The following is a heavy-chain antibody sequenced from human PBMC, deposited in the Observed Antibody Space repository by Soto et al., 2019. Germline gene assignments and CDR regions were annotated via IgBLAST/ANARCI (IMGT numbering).Heavy chain of an antibody. D-gene: IGHD2-15*01. CDR2: ISYDGSNK. J-gene: IGHJ6*02. CDR3: ARDPGCSGGSCREAPYYYYGMDV. CDR1: GFTCSSYA. Sequence: GGSLRLSCAASGFTCSSYAMHWVRQAPGKGLEWVAVISYDGSNKYYADSVKGRFTISRDNSKNTLYLQMNSLRAEDTAVYYCARDPGCSGGSCREAPYYYYGMDVWGQGTTVTVSS. V-gene: IGHV3-30-3*01.